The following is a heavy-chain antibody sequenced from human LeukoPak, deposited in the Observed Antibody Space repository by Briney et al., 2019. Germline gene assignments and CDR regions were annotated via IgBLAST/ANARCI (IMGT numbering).Heavy chain of an antibody. CDR3: ASNYYDSSGYRYDY. CDR1: GGSISSSSYY. Sequence: SETLSLTCTVSGGSISSSSYYWGWIRQPPGKGPEWIGSIYYSGSTYYNPSLKSRVTISVDTSKNQFSLKLSSVTAADTAVYYCASNYYDSSGYRYDYWGQGTLVTVSS. CDR2: IYYSGST. J-gene: IGHJ4*02. V-gene: IGHV4-39*01. D-gene: IGHD3-22*01.